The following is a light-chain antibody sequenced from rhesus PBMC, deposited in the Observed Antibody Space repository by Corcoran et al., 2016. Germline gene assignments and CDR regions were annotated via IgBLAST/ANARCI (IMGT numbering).Light chain of an antibody. CDR1: QGISSY. Sequence: DIQLTQSPSSLSASVGDRVTITCRASQGISSYLAWYQQKSGKAPKLLLYDASNLQSGVPSRFSGSGSGTDFTLTISSLQPEDFATYYCQQRNSYPWTFGQGTKVEIK. CDR3: QQRNSYPWT. J-gene: IGKJ1*01. CDR2: DAS. V-gene: IGKV1-38*01.